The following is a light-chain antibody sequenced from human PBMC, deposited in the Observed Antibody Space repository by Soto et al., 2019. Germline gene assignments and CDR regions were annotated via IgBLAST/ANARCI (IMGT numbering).Light chain of an antibody. V-gene: IGKV3-20*01. J-gene: IGKJ5*01. Sequence: EIVMTQSPVTLSVSPGARATLSCRASQSVSSNLAWYQQKPGQTPRLLVYGASSRATGIPDRFSGSGSGTDFTLTISRLEPEDFAVYYCQQHGTSPITFGQGTRLEIK. CDR3: QQHGTSPIT. CDR1: QSVSSN. CDR2: GAS.